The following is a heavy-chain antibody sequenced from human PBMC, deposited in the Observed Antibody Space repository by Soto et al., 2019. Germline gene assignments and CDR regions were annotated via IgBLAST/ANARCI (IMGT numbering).Heavy chain of an antibody. Sequence: QVQLVQSGAEVKKPGSSVKVSCKASGGTFNSYTISWVRQAPGQGLEWMGGIIPIFGTTRYAQTFQGRVTITADESTNTVYMELRSLRSGDTAMYFCARVYCSSTNCYDFGWVDPWGQGTLVTVSS. CDR2: IIPIFGTT. V-gene: IGHV1-69*01. D-gene: IGHD2-2*01. CDR1: GGTFNSYT. CDR3: ARVYCSSTNCYDFGWVDP. J-gene: IGHJ5*02.